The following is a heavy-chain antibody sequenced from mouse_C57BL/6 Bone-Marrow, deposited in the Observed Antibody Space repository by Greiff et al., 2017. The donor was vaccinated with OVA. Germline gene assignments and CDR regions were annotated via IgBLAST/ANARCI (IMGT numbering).Heavy chain of an antibody. V-gene: IGHV5-4*01. Sequence: EVQGVESGGGSVKPGGSLKLSCAASGFTFSSYAMSWVRQTPEKRLEWVATISDGGSYTYYPDNVKGRFTISRDNAKNNLYLQMSHLKSEDTAMYYCARDRDMVTRFAYWGQGTLVTVSA. CDR1: GFTFSSYA. CDR3: ARDRDMVTRFAY. CDR2: ISDGGSYT. D-gene: IGHD2-2*01. J-gene: IGHJ3*01.